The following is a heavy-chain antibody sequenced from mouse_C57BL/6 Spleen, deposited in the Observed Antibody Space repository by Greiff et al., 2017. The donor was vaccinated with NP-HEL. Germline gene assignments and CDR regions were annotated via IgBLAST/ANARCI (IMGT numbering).Heavy chain of an antibody. J-gene: IGHJ2*01. V-gene: IGHV1-69*01. Sequence: VQLQQPGAELVMPGASVKLSCKASGYTFTSYWMHWVKQRPGQGLEWIGEIDPSDRYTNYNQKFKGKSTLTVDKSSSTAYMQLSSVTSEDSAVYYGVRSGITTVAFDYWGQGTTLTVSS. CDR3: VRSGITTVAFDY. CDR2: IDPSDRYT. CDR1: GYTFTSYW. D-gene: IGHD1-1*01.